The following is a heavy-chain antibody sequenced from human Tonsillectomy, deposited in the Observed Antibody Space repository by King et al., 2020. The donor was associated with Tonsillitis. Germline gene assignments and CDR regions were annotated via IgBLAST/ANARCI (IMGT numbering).Heavy chain of an antibody. J-gene: IGHJ4*02. Sequence: VQLVESGAEVKKPGASVKVSCTASGYFFTNYDIIWVRQATGQGLEWMGWMNPNSGNTGYAQKFQGRVTMTTNTSIRTAYMELSSLRSEDTAVYYCAREGHYYYGSGTYRAVDYWGQGTLVIVSS. CDR2: MNPNSGNT. CDR1: GYFFTNYD. D-gene: IGHD3-10*01. V-gene: IGHV1-8*01. CDR3: AREGHYYYGSGTYRAVDY.